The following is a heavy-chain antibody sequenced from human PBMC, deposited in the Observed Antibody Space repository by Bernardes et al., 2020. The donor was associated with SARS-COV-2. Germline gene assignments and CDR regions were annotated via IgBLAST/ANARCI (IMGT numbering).Heavy chain of an antibody. J-gene: IGHJ5*02. CDR2: NYYSGST. CDR1: GGSISSSSYY. CDR3: TRQLYSSSYH. Sequence: SETLSLTCTVSGGSISSSSYYWGWLRQPPGKGLEWIGSNYYSGSTYYNSSLKSQVTISVDTSKNQFSLKLSSVTAADTAVYYCTRQLYSSSYHWGQGTLVTVSS. V-gene: IGHV4-39*01. D-gene: IGHD6-13*01.